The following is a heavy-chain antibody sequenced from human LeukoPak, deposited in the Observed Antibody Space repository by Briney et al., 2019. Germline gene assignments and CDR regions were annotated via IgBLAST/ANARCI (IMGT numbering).Heavy chain of an antibody. Sequence: SETLSLTCTVSGGSISSYYWSWIRQPPGKGLEWIGYXXXXGXTNYNPSLKSRVTISVDTSKNQFSLKLSSVTAADTAVYYCARGLIGYCSGGSCYRGYFDYWGQGTLVTVSS. CDR1: GGSISSYY. CDR2: XXXXGXT. J-gene: IGHJ4*02. D-gene: IGHD2-15*01. V-gene: IGHV4-59*01. CDR3: ARGLIGYCSGGSCYRGYFDY.